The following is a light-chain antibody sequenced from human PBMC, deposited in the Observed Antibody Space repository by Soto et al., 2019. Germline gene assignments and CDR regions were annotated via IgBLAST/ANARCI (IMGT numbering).Light chain of an antibody. CDR3: QQYYGFPYS. J-gene: IGKJ2*03. V-gene: IGKV1-8*01. CDR1: QGISSY. CDR2: AAS. Sequence: AIRMTQSPSSFSASTGDRVTITCRASQGISSYLAWYQQEPGKAPKLLIYAASSLQSGLPSRFSGSGSGTDFTLTISCLQSEDFATYYCQQYYGFPYSFDQGTKLEIK.